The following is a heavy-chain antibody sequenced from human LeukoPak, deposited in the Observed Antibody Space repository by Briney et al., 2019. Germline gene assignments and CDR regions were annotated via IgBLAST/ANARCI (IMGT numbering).Heavy chain of an antibody. Sequence: GASVKVSCKASGYTFTSYDINWVRQATGQGLEWMGWMNPNSGNTGYAQKFQGRVTMTRNTSISTAYMELSSLRSEDTAVYYCARRHSPFTMIVSWGQGTLVTVSS. D-gene: IGHD3-22*01. V-gene: IGHV1-8*01. J-gene: IGHJ5*02. CDR2: MNPNSGNT. CDR3: ARRHSPFTMIVS. CDR1: GYTFTSYD.